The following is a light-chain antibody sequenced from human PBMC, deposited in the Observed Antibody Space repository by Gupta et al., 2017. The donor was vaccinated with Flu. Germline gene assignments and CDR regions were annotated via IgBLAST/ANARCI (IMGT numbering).Light chain of an antibody. CDR3: QAWDYNTAV. J-gene: IGLJ2*01. V-gene: IGLV3-1*01. CDR1: KLGDKY. Sequence: SYELTQPPSVFVSPGQAASITCSGDKLGDKYAYWYQQKPGQSPVLVIYQDSKRPSGIPERFSGSNSGNTATLTISGTQAMDEADYYCQAWDYNTAVFGGGTKLTVL. CDR2: QDS.